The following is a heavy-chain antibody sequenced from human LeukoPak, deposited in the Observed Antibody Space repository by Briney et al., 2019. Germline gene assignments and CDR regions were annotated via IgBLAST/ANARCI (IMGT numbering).Heavy chain of an antibody. D-gene: IGHD6-19*01. Sequence: GGSLRLSCAASGFTFDDYAMHWVRQAPGKGLEWVSSISWNSGSIACAESVKGRFTISRDNAKNSLYLQMNSLRPEDTALYSCAKGHSIAVAYLPRDAFDIWGQGTMVTVSS. CDR3: AKGHSIAVAYLPRDAFDI. J-gene: IGHJ3*02. CDR1: GFTFDDYA. V-gene: IGHV3-9*01. CDR2: ISWNSGSI.